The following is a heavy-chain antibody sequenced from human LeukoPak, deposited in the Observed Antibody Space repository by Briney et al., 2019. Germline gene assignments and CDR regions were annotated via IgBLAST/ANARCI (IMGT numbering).Heavy chain of an antibody. CDR1: GFTFSDYY. CDR2: ISSSGSTI. J-gene: IGHJ3*02. V-gene: IGHV3-11*01. CDR3: AKSGSYDPDAFDI. Sequence: GGSLRLSCAASGFTFSDYYMSWIREAPGKGLEWVSYISSSGSTIYYADSVKGRVTISRDNAKNSLYLQMNSLRAEDTAVYYCAKSGSYDPDAFDIWGQGTMVTVSS. D-gene: IGHD1-26*01.